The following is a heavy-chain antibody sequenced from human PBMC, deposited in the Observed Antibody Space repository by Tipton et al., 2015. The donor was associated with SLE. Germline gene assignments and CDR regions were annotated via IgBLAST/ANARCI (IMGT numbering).Heavy chain of an antibody. Sequence: TLSLTCSVSGDSISSRTSYWGWIRQSPGKGLEWIGSIYHSGSTYADPSLKSRVTISIDTSKSQFSLKVISVTAADTAVYYCARGACSSPSCWDYDYYMDVWGKGTPVTVSS. CDR1: GDSISSRTSY. J-gene: IGHJ6*03. CDR3: ARGACSSPSCWDYDYYMDV. V-gene: IGHV4-39*07. CDR2: IYHSGST. D-gene: IGHD2-2*01.